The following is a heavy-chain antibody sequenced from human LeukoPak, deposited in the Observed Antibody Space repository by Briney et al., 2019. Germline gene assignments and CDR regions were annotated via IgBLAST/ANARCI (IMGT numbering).Heavy chain of an antibody. V-gene: IGHV1-69*06. J-gene: IGHJ4*02. CDR2: IIPIFGTA. D-gene: IGHD3-22*01. CDR3: ARDNLDSSGDYYFDY. CDR1: GGTFSSYA. Sequence: GASVKVSCKASGGTFSSYAISWVRQAPGQGLEWMGGIIPIFGTANYAQKFQGRVTITADKSTSTAYMELSSLRSEDAAVYYCARDNLDSSGDYYFDYWGQGTLVTVSS.